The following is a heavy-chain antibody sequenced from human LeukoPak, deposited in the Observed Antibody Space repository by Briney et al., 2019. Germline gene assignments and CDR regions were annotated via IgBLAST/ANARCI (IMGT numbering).Heavy chain of an antibody. Sequence: SETLPLTCTVSGGSISSDYFYWSWIRQHPGKGLERIGYIYYSGSTYYNPSLKSRVTISVDTSKNQFSLKLSSVTAADTAVYYCARGYDYSGAFDIWGQGTMVTVSS. D-gene: IGHD4-11*01. CDR3: ARGYDYSGAFDI. J-gene: IGHJ3*02. V-gene: IGHV4-31*03. CDR2: IYYSGST. CDR1: GGSISSDYFY.